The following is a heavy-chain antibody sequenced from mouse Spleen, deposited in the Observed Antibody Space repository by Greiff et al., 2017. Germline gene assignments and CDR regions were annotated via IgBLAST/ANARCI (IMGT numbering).Heavy chain of an antibody. CDR3: ARHGYDGAWFAY. V-gene: IGHV5-9*04. CDR2: ISSGGGNT. J-gene: IGHJ3*01. CDR1: GFTFSSYA. D-gene: IGHD2-2*01. Sequence: EVKLVESGGGLVKLGGSLKLSCAASGFTFSSYAMSWVRQTPEKRLEWVATISSGGGNTYYPDSVKGRFTISRDNAKNTLYLQMSSLKSEDTAMYYCARHGYDGAWFAYWGQGTLVTVSA.